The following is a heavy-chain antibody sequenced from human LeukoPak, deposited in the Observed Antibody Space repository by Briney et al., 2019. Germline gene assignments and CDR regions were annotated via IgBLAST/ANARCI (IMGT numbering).Heavy chain of an antibody. CDR2: IASAGTLV. CDR3: ARESVRNYVGRGAFDI. D-gene: IGHD1-7*01. Sequence: GGSLRLSCVASGFTFSDYYMSWIRQAPGKGLEWVSYIASAGTLVDYKDSVKGRFTISRDNAKNSLYLQMNSLRVEDTAVYYCARESVRNYVGRGAFDIWGQGTMVTVSS. V-gene: IGHV3-11*04. J-gene: IGHJ3*02. CDR1: GFTFSDYY.